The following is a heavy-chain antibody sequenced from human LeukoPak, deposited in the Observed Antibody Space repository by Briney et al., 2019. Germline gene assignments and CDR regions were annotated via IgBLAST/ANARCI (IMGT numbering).Heavy chain of an antibody. Sequence: SETLSLTCTVSGGSITTSSYYWGWIRQPPGKGLEWIGIIYYSGSTYYNPSLKGRVTISVDTSRNQFSLRLSSVTAADTAVYYCARYGSGAYALDVWGQGTMVTVSS. D-gene: IGHD3-10*01. CDR3: ARYGSGAYALDV. V-gene: IGHV4-39*01. CDR2: IYYSGST. J-gene: IGHJ3*01. CDR1: GGSITTSSYY.